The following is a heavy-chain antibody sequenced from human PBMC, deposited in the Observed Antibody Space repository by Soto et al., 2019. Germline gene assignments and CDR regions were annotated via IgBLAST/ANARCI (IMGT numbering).Heavy chain of an antibody. V-gene: IGHV4-59*01. J-gene: IGHJ4*02. Sequence: PSETLSLTCTVSGGSISSYYWSWIRQPPGKGLEWIGYIYYSGSTNYNPSLKSRVTISVDTSKNQFSLKLSSVTAADTAVYYCASALDYYFDYWGQGTLVTVSS. CDR1: GGSISSYY. CDR2: IYYSGST. CDR3: ASALDYYFDY.